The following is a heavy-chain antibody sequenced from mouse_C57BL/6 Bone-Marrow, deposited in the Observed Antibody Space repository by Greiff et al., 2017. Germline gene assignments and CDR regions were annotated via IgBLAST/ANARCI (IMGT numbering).Heavy chain of an antibody. J-gene: IGHJ4*01. CDR1: GYTFTSYW. CDR2: IHPNSGST. CDR3: ARSPSLSGNYAMDY. Sequence: VQLQQPGAELVKPGASVKLSCKASGYTFTSYWMHWVKQRPGQGLEWIGMIHPNSGSTNYNEKFKSKATLTVDKSSSTAYMQLSSLTSEDSAVYYCARSPSLSGNYAMDYWGQGTSVTVSS. V-gene: IGHV1-64*01. D-gene: IGHD1-1*01.